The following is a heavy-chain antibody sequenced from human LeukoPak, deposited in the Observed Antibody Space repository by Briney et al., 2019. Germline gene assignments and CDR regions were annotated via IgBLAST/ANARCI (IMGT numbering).Heavy chain of an antibody. D-gene: IGHD3-16*01. CDR3: ARDRGYASFDY. V-gene: IGHV3-7*01. J-gene: IGHJ4*02. Sequence: GGALRVSCAASGFTFSTAWMGGGREAPGKGRGWGASIKPEVSETNSVDYVKGPFTISRDNGKNSLYLQMNSLRAEDTAVYYCARDRGYASFDYWGQGTLVTVSS. CDR1: GFTFSTAW. CDR2: IKPEVSET.